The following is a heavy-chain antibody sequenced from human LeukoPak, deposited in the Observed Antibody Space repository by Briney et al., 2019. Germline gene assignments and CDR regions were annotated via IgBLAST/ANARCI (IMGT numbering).Heavy chain of an antibody. J-gene: IGHJ4*02. D-gene: IGHD3-22*01. CDR1: GGSFSGYY. CDR2: INHSGST. V-gene: IGHV4-34*01. CDR3: AREGVYYYDSSGYWAY. Sequence: SETLSLTCAVYGGSFSGYYWSWIRQPPGKGLEWIGEINHSGSTNYNPSLKSRVTISVDTSKNQFSLKLSPVTAADTAVYYCAREGVYYYDSSGYWAYWGQGTLVTVSS.